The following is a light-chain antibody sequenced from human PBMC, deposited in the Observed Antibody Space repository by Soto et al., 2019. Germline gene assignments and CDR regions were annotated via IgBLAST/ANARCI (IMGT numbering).Light chain of an antibody. CDR3: QPYNNWPLT. CDR2: DTS. J-gene: IGKJ4*01. Sequence: VISQSPSSLSVYTGEGATLSCRASQGIGDTLAWYQHKPGQTPRLLIYDTSTRATGVPTRFSGSRSGAEFTLTINSLQSEDFAVYYCQPYNNWPLTFGGGTKVDIK. V-gene: IGKV3-15*01. CDR1: QGIGDT.